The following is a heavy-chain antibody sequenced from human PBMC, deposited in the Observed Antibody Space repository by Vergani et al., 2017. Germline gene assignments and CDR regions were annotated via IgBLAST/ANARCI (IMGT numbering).Heavy chain of an antibody. J-gene: IGHJ4*02. CDR2: IIPIFGTA. V-gene: IGHV1-69*13. Sequence: QVQLVQSGAEVKKPGSSVKVSCKASGGTFSSCAISWVRQAPGQGLEWMGRIIPIFGTANYAQEFQGRVTITADESTSTAYMELSSLRSEDTAVYYCARDQLAVAGTTPEGYWGQGTLVTVSS. D-gene: IGHD6-19*01. CDR3: ARDQLAVAGTTPEGY. CDR1: GGTFSSCA.